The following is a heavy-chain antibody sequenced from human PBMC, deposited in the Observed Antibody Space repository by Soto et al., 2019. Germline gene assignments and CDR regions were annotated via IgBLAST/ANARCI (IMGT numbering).Heavy chain of an antibody. V-gene: IGHV3-9*01. CDR1: GFTLDDSA. J-gene: IGHJ4*02. CDR3: AKGLSEGYFDY. Sequence: EVQLVESGGGLVQPGRSLRLSCAASGFTLDDSAMHWVRQPPGKGLEWVSGIGSNSGGIGYADSVKGRFTISRDNAKNSLYLQMNSLRAEDTALYYCAKGLSEGYFDYWGQGTLVTVSS. CDR2: IGSNSGGI.